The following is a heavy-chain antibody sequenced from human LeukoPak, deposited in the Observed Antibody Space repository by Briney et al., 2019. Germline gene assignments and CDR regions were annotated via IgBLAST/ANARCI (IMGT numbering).Heavy chain of an antibody. Sequence: AETLSLTCTVSGVPLSRYYGLWLRQPAGKGLEWIGRIYTSGSTIYHPSLERRVTMSVDTSNNQFSLKLSSVTAAETAVYYCARAMGRGWVAEGAFDIWGQGTMVTVSS. CDR2: IYTSGST. CDR1: GVPLSRYY. D-gene: IGHD6-19*01. J-gene: IGHJ3*02. V-gene: IGHV4-4*07. CDR3: ARAMGRGWVAEGAFDI.